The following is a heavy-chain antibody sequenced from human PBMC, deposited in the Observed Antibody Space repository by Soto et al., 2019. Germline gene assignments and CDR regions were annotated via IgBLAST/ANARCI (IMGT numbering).Heavy chain of an antibody. D-gene: IGHD6-13*01. CDR1: GYTFINYY. CDR2: INPMGGST. V-gene: IGHV1-46*01. CDR3: ARDLAADDL. Sequence: ASVKVSCKASGYTFINYYIHWVRQAPGQGLEWMAIINPMGGSTNYAQEFQGRVTLTSDTSTSTVYMELSSLRFEDTALFYCARDLAADDLWGQGTLVTVSS. J-gene: IGHJ5*02.